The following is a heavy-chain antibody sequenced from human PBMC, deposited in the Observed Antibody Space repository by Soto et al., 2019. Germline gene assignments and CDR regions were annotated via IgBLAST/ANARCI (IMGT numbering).Heavy chain of an antibody. CDR2: IYYSGYT. D-gene: IGHD3-16*01. Sequence: QLQLQESGPGLVKPSETLSLTCTVSGGSISSSSYYWGWIRQPPGKGLEWIGSIYYSGYTYYNPSLKSRVTISVDTSKNQFSLQLRSVTAADTAVYSCARHNGPLYVGYYYDMDVWGQGTTVTVSS. J-gene: IGHJ6*02. V-gene: IGHV4-39*01. CDR3: ARHNGPLYVGYYYDMDV. CDR1: GGSISSSSYY.